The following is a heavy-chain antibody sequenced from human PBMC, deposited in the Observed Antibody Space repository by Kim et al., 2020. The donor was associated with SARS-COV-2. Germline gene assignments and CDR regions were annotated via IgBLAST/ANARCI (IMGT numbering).Heavy chain of an antibody. D-gene: IGHD3-10*01. CDR2: ISSSGSYV. CDR3: ARVPFGDLSAYYFDL. J-gene: IGHJ4*02. V-gene: IGHV3-11*01. Sequence: GGSLRLSCAASGFIFGDYYMTWIRQAPGKGLEWVSYISSSGSYVNYADSVKGRFTISRDNAKNSLYLQMSSLRAEDTALYYCARVPFGDLSAYYFDLWGQGTLVHVFS. CDR1: GFIFGDYY.